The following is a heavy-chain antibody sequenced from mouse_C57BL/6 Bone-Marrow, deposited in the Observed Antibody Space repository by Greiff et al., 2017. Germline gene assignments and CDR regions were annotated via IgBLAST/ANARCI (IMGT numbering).Heavy chain of an antibody. V-gene: IGHV1-26*01. CDR2: INPNNGGT. J-gene: IGHJ4*01. CDR1: GYTFTDYY. CDR3: ATITMDY. D-gene: IGHD1-1*01. Sequence: VQLQQSGPELVKPGASVKISCKASGYTFTDYYMNWVKQSHGKSLEWIGDINPNNGGTSYNQKFKGKATLTVDKSSSTAYMELRSLTSEDSAVYYCATITMDYWGQGTSVTVSS.